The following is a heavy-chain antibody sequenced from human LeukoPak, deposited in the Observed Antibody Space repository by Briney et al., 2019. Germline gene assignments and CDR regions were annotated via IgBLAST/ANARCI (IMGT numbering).Heavy chain of an antibody. CDR3: ARGSSGFVNGLDI. Sequence: PGGSLRLSCAASGFTFSSYWMHWVRQAPGKGLVWVSRIKSDGSSTSYAYSVKGRFTIPRDNDKNTLYLQMNSLRAEDTAVYSCARGSSGFVNGLDIWGQGTMVTVSS. D-gene: IGHD3-22*01. V-gene: IGHV3-74*01. CDR2: IKSDGSST. J-gene: IGHJ3*02. CDR1: GFTFSSYW.